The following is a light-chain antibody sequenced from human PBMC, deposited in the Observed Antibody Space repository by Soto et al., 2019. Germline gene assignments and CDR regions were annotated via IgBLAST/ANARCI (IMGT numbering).Light chain of an antibody. CDR2: DNN. CDR1: SSNIGKNY. V-gene: IGLV1-51*01. Sequence: QSVLTQPPSVSAAPGQKVTISCSGSSSNIGKNYLSWYQQFPGTAPKLLIYDNNKRPSGIPDRFSGSKSGTSATLGITGLQTGDEADYYCGTWDSCLSAVVFGGGTKVTVL. CDR3: GTWDSCLSAVV. J-gene: IGLJ2*01.